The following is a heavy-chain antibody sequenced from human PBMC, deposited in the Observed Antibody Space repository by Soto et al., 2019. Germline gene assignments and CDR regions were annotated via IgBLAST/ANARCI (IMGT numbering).Heavy chain of an antibody. CDR2: ISYDGSNK. CDR1: GFTFSSYA. Sequence: AGGSLRLSCAASGFTFSSYAMHWVRQAPGKGLEWVAVISYDGSNKYYADSVKGRFTISRDNSKNTLYLQMNSLRAEDTVVYYCARDPQLYYYGSGPVDYWGQGTLVTVSS. V-gene: IGHV3-30-3*01. J-gene: IGHJ4*02. D-gene: IGHD3-10*01. CDR3: ARDPQLYYYGSGPVDY.